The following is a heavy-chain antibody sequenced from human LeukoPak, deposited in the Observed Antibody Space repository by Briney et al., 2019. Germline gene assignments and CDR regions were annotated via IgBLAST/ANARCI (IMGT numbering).Heavy chain of an antibody. J-gene: IGHJ6*03. CDR1: GGSFSGYY. D-gene: IGHD3-22*01. V-gene: IGHV4-34*01. CDR3: ARGRHEVSMIVVVMTAVSYYLDV. Sequence: SETLSLTCAVYGGSFSGYYWTWIRQAPGKGLEWIGEINPSGRISYKSSLKSRLTISVDASKNQFALNLRSLTAADTAVYYCARGRHEVSMIVVVMTAVSYYLDVWGKGTTVTVS. CDR2: INPSGRI.